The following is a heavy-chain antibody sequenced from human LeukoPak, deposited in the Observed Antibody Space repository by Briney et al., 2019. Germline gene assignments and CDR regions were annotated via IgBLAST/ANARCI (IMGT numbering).Heavy chain of an antibody. J-gene: IGHJ4*02. CDR2: IAYDGSRA. D-gene: IGHD1-14*01. Sequence: PGGSLRLSCAGSGFTFGGYGMRWFRQTPRKGLEWVAVIAYDGSRAFYADSVKGRFTISRDNSKNTMSVQMDDLRAEDTAVHYCTRYNNDHFDYWGQGTLVTVSS. V-gene: IGHV3-33*01. CDR1: GFTFGGYG. CDR3: TRYNNDHFDY.